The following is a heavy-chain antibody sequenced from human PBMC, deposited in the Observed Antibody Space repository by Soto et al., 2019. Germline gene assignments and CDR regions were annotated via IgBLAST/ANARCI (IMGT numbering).Heavy chain of an antibody. J-gene: IGHJ2*01. CDR3: ASRVPAVAGDWYFDL. D-gene: IGHD6-19*01. Sequence: QVQLVQSGAEVKKPGSSVKVSCKASGGTFSSYAISWVRQAPGQGLEWMGGIIPIFGTANYAQKFQGRVTITADESTRTAYMELSSLRSEDTAVYYCASRVPAVAGDWYFDLWGRGTLVTVSS. CDR2: IIPIFGTA. CDR1: GGTFSSYA. V-gene: IGHV1-69*01.